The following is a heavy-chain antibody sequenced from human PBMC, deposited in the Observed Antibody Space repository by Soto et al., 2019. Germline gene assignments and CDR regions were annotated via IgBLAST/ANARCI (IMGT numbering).Heavy chain of an antibody. CDR3: ARDRNVVVPAATYRFDY. D-gene: IGHD2-2*01. CDR2: ISAYNGNT. V-gene: IGHV1-18*01. CDR1: GYTFTSYG. J-gene: IGHJ4*02. Sequence: ASVKVSCKASGYTFTSYGISWVRQAPGQGLEWMGWISAYNGNTIYAQKLQGRVTMTTDTSTSTAYMELRSLRSDDTAVYYCARDRNVVVPAATYRFDYWGQGTLVTVSS.